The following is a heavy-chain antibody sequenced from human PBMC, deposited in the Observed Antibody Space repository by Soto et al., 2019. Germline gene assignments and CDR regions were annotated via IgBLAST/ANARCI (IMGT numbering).Heavy chain of an antibody. V-gene: IGHV3-53*04. Sequence: GGSLRLSCAASGFTVSSNYMSWVRQAPGKGLEWVSVIYSGGSTYYADSVKGRFTISRHNSKNTLYLQMNSLRAEDTAVYYCAREIPTVTTGAFDIWGQGTMVTVSS. CDR2: IYSGGST. J-gene: IGHJ3*02. D-gene: IGHD4-4*01. CDR1: GFTVSSNY. CDR3: AREIPTVTTGAFDI.